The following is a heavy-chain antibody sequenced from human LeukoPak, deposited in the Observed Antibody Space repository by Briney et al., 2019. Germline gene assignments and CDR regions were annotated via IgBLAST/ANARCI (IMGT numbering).Heavy chain of an antibody. CDR1: GGSISSSGYY. D-gene: IGHD3-3*01. J-gene: IGHJ6*02. Sequence: PSETLSLTCTVSGGSISSSGYYWGWIRQPPGKGLEWIGSIYYSGSTYYNPSLKSRVTISVDTSKNQFSLKLSSVTAADTAVYYCARGSGEYYDFWSGFGASDYYYYGMDVWGQGTTVTVSS. CDR2: IYYSGST. CDR3: ARGSGEYYDFWSGFGASDYYYYGMDV. V-gene: IGHV4-39*07.